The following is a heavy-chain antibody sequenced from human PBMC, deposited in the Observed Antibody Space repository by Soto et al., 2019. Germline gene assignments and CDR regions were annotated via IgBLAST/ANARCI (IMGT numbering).Heavy chain of an antibody. V-gene: IGHV3-53*04. D-gene: IGHD6-6*01. J-gene: IGHJ6*03. CDR3: ARYSSSGYYYYYMDV. CDR2: IYSGGST. Sequence: EVQLVESGGGLVQPGGSLRLSCAASGFTVSSNYMSWVRQAPGKGLEWVSVIYSGGSTYYADSVKGRFTISRHNSKNTLYLQMNSLRAEDTAVYYCARYSSSGYYYYYMDVWGKGTTVTVSS. CDR1: GFTVSSNY.